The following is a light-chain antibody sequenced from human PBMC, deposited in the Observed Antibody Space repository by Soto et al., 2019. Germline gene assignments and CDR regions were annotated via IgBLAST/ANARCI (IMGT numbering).Light chain of an antibody. CDR2: GAS. CDR3: QQYNDWPPWT. J-gene: IGKJ1*01. Sequence: EVVLKQSAGTPSLSPGERATLSCRASQCVSSNYLAWYQQKPGQAPRLLISGASSRATGIPARFSGSGSGTEFSLTISSLQSEDFAIYYCQQYNDWPPWTFGQGTKVDIK. V-gene: IGKV3D-15*01. CDR1: QCVSSN.